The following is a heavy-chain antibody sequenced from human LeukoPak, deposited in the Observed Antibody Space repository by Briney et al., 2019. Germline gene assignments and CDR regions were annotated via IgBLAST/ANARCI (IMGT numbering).Heavy chain of an antibody. J-gene: IGHJ6*03. CDR1: GYTFDIYG. CDR3: ARVYNSYYYYMDV. V-gene: IGHV1-18*01. D-gene: IGHD2-8*01. Sequence: ASVKVSCKASGYTFDIYGIAWVRQAPGQGLEWMGWIATYNGKTDYAQNLQGRVTMTTDLSTGTAYMELRCLRSDDTAVYYCARVYNSYYYYMDVWGKGTPVTVSS. CDR2: IATYNGKT.